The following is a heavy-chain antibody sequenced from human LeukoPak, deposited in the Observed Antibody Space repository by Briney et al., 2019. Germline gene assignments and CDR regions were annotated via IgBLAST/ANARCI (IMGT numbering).Heavy chain of an antibody. J-gene: IGHJ4*02. V-gene: IGHV3-7*03. CDR2: IKQDGSEK. Sequence: PGGSLRLSFVASGFTFGGFWMSWVRQAPGRGLEWVANIKQDGSEKYYVDSVKGRFTISRDNAKNSLYLHMNSLRAEDTAIYYCTRAGYCIGGSCYKVFDYWGQGNPVTVSS. CDR3: TRAGYCIGGSCYKVFDY. CDR1: GFTFGGFW. D-gene: IGHD2-15*01.